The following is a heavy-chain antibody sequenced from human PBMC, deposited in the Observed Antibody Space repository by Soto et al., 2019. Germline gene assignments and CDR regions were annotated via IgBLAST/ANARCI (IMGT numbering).Heavy chain of an antibody. Sequence: GGSLRLSCAASGFNFNSFPMSWVRQAPGKGLEWVSSITKNSDRTFYAASVKGRFTISRDNSRNAVFLQLNSLREEDTALYYCAEGGFYDGFDYWGQGTLVTVSS. CDR1: GFNFNSFP. CDR3: AEGGFYDGFDY. V-gene: IGHV3-23*01. CDR2: ITKNSDRT. J-gene: IGHJ4*02. D-gene: IGHD5-12*01.